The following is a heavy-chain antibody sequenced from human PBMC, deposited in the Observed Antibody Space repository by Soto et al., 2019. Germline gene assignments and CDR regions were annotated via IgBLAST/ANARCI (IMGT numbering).Heavy chain of an antibody. V-gene: IGHV4-34*01. D-gene: IGHD6-6*01. CDR3: ARGRSSIAARGRTFYYYGMDV. CDR1: GGSFSGYY. CDR2: INHSGST. Sequence: SETLSLTCAVYGGSFSGYYWSRIRQPPGKGLEWIGEINHSGSTNYNPSLKRRVTISVDTSKNQFSLKLSSVTAADTAVYYCARGRSSIAARGRTFYYYGMDVWGQGTTVTVSS. J-gene: IGHJ6*02.